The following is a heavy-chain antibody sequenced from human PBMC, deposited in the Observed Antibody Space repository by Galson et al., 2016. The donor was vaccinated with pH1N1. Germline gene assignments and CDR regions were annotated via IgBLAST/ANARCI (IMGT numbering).Heavy chain of an antibody. CDR3: IRDSRGYDVWSGYRLPYIEY. CDR1: GFTIGDYN. J-gene: IGHJ4*02. V-gene: IGHV3-49*04. Sequence: SLRLSCAATGFTIGDYNMNLVSKALWKGRAWVGFIRSKTYGGSTEYAASVTGRSTILRDDTKRIAFLQMNILKTEDTAVYYCIRDSRGYDVWSGYRLPYIEYWGQGTLVTVSS. D-gene: IGHD3-3*01. CDR2: IRSKTYGGST.